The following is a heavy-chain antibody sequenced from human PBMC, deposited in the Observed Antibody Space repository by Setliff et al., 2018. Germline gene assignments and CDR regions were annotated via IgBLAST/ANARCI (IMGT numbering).Heavy chain of an antibody. CDR1: GFTLDDYY. V-gene: IGHV3-11*04. Sequence: GGSLRLSCEASGFTLDDYYMTWIRQAPGKGLEWISYISSSGYTIYYANSVKGRFSISRDDALNSLFLEMNSLRVDDTAIYYCAKSPHDFWSGRVFFDYWGQGMLVTVSS. CDR3: AKSPHDFWSGRVFFDY. D-gene: IGHD3-3*01. CDR2: ISSSGYTI. J-gene: IGHJ4*01.